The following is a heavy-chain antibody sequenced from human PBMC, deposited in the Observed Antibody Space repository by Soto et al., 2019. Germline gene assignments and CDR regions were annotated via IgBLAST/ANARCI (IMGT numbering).Heavy chain of an antibody. Sequence: SLRLPCAASGFTFSVYAMHWVRQAPGKGLEWVALIWYDGNNKYYADSVKGRFTISRDNSKNTLYLQMNSLRAEDTAVYYCARYRLYCSGNSCLRNDALYIWGQGTMVTVSS. D-gene: IGHD2-15*01. CDR2: IWYDGNNK. J-gene: IGHJ3*02. CDR3: ARYRLYCSGNSCLRNDALYI. V-gene: IGHV3-33*08. CDR1: GFTFSVYA.